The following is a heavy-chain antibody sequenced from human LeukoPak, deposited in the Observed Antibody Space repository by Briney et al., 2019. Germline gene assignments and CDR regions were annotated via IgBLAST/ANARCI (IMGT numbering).Heavy chain of an antibody. CDR3: ARVTMVRGVIRGRDYYYMDV. Sequence: GASVKVSCKASGYTFTSYYMHWVRQATGQGLEWMGWMNPNSGNTGYAQKFQGRVTITRNTSISTAYMELSSLRSEDTAVYYCARVTMVRGVIRGRDYYYMDVWGKGTTVTVSS. CDR2: MNPNSGNT. J-gene: IGHJ6*03. D-gene: IGHD3-10*01. V-gene: IGHV1-8*03. CDR1: GYTFTSYY.